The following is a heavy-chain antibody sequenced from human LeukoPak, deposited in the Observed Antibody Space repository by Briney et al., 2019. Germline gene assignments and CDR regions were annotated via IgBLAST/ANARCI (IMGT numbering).Heavy chain of an antibody. CDR2: IYSGGST. V-gene: IGHV3-53*01. CDR3: AREVRITMMKAFDI. Sequence: GGSLGLSCAASGFTFSSNYIRWVRQAPGKGLEWVSVIYSGGSTYYADSVKGRFTISRDNSKNTLYLQMNSLRAEDTAVYYCAREVRITMMKAFDIWGQGTMVTVSS. J-gene: IGHJ3*02. CDR1: GFTFSSNY. D-gene: IGHD3-22*01.